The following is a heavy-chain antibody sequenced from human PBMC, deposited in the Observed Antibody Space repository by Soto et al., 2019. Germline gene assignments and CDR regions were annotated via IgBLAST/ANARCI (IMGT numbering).Heavy chain of an antibody. Sequence: ASVKVSCKASGYSFTDHYIHWARQAPGQGLEWMGWVNPNTGGTNYAQRFHGRVTMTRDTSITTAYMELSSLRSDDTALFYCATVDSGGYCGNSLDIWGQGTMVTVSS. D-gene: IGHD2-21*01. CDR1: GYSFTDHY. CDR3: ATVDSGGYCGNSLDI. J-gene: IGHJ3*02. V-gene: IGHV1-2*02. CDR2: VNPNTGGT.